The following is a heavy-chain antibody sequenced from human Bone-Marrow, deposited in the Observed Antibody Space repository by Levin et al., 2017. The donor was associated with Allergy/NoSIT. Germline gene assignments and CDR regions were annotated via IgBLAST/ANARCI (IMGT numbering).Heavy chain of an antibody. CDR2: INLDGSEK. D-gene: IGHD6-6*01. J-gene: IGHJ4*02. CDR1: GFTFTSYW. Sequence: GGSLRLSCTDSGFTFTSYWMSWVRQAPGKGLQWVANINLDGSEKYYVDSVKGRFTISRDNAKKSLHLQMNSLGAEDTAVYYCARGSHARFDYWGQGALVTVSS. V-gene: IGHV3-7*02. CDR3: ARGSHARFDY.